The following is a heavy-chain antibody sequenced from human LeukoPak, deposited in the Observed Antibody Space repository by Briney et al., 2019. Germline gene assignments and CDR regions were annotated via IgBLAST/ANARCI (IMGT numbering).Heavy chain of an antibody. CDR1: GFTFSSYA. Sequence: GGPLTLLCAASGFTFSSYAMIWVRQAPGEGLEWVLGIGDSGGSIFYADSVKGRFTLSRDNSKNTLYLPMTSLSAKDTAVYYCAKDHDYGDYRQGRAFDYWGQGHLVTVSS. J-gene: IGHJ4*02. D-gene: IGHD4-17*01. V-gene: IGHV3-23*01. CDR2: IGDSGGSI. CDR3: AKDHDYGDYRQGRAFDY.